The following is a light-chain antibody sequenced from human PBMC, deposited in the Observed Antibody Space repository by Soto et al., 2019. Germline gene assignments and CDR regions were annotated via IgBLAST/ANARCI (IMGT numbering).Light chain of an antibody. J-gene: IGKJ4*01. Sequence: DIQMTQSPSTLSTSVGDRVTITCRGSQSISSWLAWYQQKPGKAPKLLIYDAYSLESGTPSRFSGRRSGTEFTLTIASVQTADFATYYCQQYSSYSPLTFGGGTKVDI. V-gene: IGKV1-5*01. CDR3: QQYSSYSPLT. CDR2: DAY. CDR1: QSISSW.